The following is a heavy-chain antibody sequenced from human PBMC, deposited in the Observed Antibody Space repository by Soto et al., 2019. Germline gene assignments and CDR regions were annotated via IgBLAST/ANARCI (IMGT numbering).Heavy chain of an antibody. CDR3: AREDKCSSSSANNKWFDP. Sequence: PGGSLRLSCAASGFTFTSYSLNWVRQAPGKGLEWVSSISSSSSYIYYADSVKGRFTISRDNAKNSLYLQMNSLRAEDTAVYYCAREDKCSSSSANNKWFDPWGQGTLVTVSS. V-gene: IGHV3-21*01. J-gene: IGHJ5*02. CDR1: GFTFTSYS. CDR2: ISSSSSYI. D-gene: IGHD6-13*01.